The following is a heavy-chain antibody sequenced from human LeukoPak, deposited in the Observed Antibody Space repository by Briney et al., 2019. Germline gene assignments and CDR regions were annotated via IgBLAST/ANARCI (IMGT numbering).Heavy chain of an antibody. V-gene: IGHV3-53*01. Sequence: GGSLRLSCAASGFTVSSNYMSWVRQAPGKGLEWVSVIYSGGSTYYADSVKGRFTISRDNSKNSLYLQMNSLRAEDTAVYYCAREGGVVNDAFDIWGQGTMVTVSS. CDR3: AREGGVVNDAFDI. J-gene: IGHJ3*02. D-gene: IGHD3-3*01. CDR2: IYSGGST. CDR1: GFTVSSNY.